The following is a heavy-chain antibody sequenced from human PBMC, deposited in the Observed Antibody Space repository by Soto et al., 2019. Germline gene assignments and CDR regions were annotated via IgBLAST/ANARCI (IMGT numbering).Heavy chain of an antibody. V-gene: IGHV4-4*02. CDR3: ARWGDWMQQVL. D-gene: IGHD5-18*01. J-gene: IGHJ4*02. CDR1: GGSIRSNKW. Sequence: QVQLQESGPGLVKPSGTLSLTCGVSGGSIRSNKWWSWVRQPPGKGLEWIGESYHSGGTTYNPSLKVRVTISVGKSKNQSSLKLNSVTAADTAVYYCARWGDWMQQVLWGQGTLVTVSS. CDR2: SYHSGGT.